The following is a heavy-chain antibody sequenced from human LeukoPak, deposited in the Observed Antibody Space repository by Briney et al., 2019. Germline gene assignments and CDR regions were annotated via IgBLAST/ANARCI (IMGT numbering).Heavy chain of an antibody. Sequence: SETLSLTCTVSGGSLSSGGYYWSWLRQHPGRGLEWIGYIYYSGSTYYNPSLKSRVTISVDTSKNQFSLKLSSVTAADTAVYYCARGGSYDILTGYQYYFDYWGQGTLVTVSS. CDR3: ARGGSYDILTGYQYYFDY. V-gene: IGHV4-31*03. CDR2: IYYSGST. J-gene: IGHJ4*02. D-gene: IGHD3-9*01. CDR1: GGSLSSGGYY.